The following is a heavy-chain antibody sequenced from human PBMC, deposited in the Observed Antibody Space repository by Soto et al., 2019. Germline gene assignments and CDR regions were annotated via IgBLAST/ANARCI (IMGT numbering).Heavy chain of an antibody. CDR1: GFTFSTYS. V-gene: IGHV3-23*01. CDR2: ISGGADST. D-gene: IGHD6-25*01. J-gene: IGHJ5*02. CDR3: ANRAAYFDP. Sequence: GGSLRLSCAASGFTFSTYSLSWVRQAPGKGLEWVSSISGGADSTYYADSVKGRFTISRDDSKTTLYLQMNSLRVEDTAVYYCANRAAYFDPWGKGTLVTVAS.